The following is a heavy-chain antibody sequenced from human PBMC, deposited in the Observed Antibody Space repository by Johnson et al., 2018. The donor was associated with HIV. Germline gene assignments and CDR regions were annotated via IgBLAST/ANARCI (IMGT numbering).Heavy chain of an antibody. Sequence: VQLVESGGGLVQPGGSLRLSCAASGFTFSNYDMYWVRQATGKGLEWVSGIGTAADTYYADSLKGRFTISREDAKNSLYLQMNSLRAGETAVYYCARFVGSTWSDASDIWGQGKMVTVSS. CDR1: GFTFSNYD. J-gene: IGHJ3*02. CDR3: ARFVGSTWSDASDI. V-gene: IGHV3-13*01. CDR2: IGTAADT. D-gene: IGHD3-16*01.